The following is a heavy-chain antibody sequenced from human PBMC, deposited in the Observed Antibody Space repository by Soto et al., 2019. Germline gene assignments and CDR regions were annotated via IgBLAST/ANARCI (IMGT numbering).Heavy chain of an antibody. CDR2: IIPIFGTA. CDR1: GGTFSSYA. D-gene: IGHD3-3*01. J-gene: IGHJ6*02. V-gene: IGHV1-69*12. CDR3: ARVLRFLEWSTFNGMDV. Sequence: QVQLVQSGAEVKKPGSSVKVSCKASGGTFSSYAISWVRQAPGQGLEWMGGIIPIFGTANYAQKFQGRVTINADESTSTADMELSSLMSEDTAVYYCARVLRFLEWSTFNGMDVWGQGTTVTVSS.